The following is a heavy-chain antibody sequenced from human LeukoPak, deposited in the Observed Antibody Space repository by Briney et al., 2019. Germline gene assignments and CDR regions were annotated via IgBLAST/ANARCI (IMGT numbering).Heavy chain of an antibody. V-gene: IGHV4-39*07. D-gene: IGHD5-12*01. CDR1: GGSIRSRSYY. Sequence: PSETLSLTCSVSGGSIRSRSYYWGWIRQPPGKGLEWIGSIYYSGSTYYNPSLKSRVTISVDTSKNQFSLKLSSVTAADTAVYYCARDRGYTRGDAFDIWGQGTMVTVSS. CDR2: IYYSGST. CDR3: ARDRGYTRGDAFDI. J-gene: IGHJ3*02.